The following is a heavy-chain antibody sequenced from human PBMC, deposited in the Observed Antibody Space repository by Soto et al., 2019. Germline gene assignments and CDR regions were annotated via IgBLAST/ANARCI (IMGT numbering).Heavy chain of an antibody. CDR2: INPATGAA. Sequence: QLHLVQSGAVVKKPGASVTVSCSVSGYPVTAYYMHWVRQAPGRGLEWMGGINPATGAAKYTQTFQGRVPMTRDTSTSTGFMELSGLTSEDTAVFYCARGGGVGVAGSAAFDMWGQGTLVTVSS. V-gene: IGHV1-2*02. CDR1: GYPVTAYY. D-gene: IGHD3-3*01. J-gene: IGHJ3*02. CDR3: ARGGGVGVAGSAAFDM.